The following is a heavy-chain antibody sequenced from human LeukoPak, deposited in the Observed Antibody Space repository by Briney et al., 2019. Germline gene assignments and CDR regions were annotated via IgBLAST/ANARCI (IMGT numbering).Heavy chain of an antibody. V-gene: IGHV4-59*01. CDR2: IYYSGST. CDR3: AMIPSSSLYYFDY. CDR1: GGSISSYY. Sequence: SETLSPTCTVSGGSISSYYWSWIRQPPGKGLEWIGYIYYSGSTNYNPSLKSRVTISVDTSKNQFSLKLSSVTAADTAVYYCAMIPSSSLYYFDYWGQETLVTVSS. J-gene: IGHJ4*02.